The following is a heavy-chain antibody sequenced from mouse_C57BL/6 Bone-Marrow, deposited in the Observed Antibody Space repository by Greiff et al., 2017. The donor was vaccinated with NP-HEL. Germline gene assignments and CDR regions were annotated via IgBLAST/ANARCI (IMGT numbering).Heavy chain of an antibody. D-gene: IGHD4-1*01. Sequence: QVQLKESGAELARPGASVKLSCKASGYTFTSYGISWVKQRTGQGLEWIGEIYPRSGNTYYNEKFKGKATLTADKSSSTAYMELRSLTSEDSAVYFCASGTGTGGVDYWGQGTTLTVSS. J-gene: IGHJ2*01. CDR3: ASGTGTGGVDY. CDR1: GYTFTSYG. CDR2: IYPRSGNT. V-gene: IGHV1-81*01.